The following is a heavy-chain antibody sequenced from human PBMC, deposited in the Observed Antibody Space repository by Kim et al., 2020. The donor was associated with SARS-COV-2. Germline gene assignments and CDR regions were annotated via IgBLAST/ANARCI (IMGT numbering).Heavy chain of an antibody. J-gene: IGHJ4*01. CDR2: ISGSAGTT. D-gene: IGHD3-10*01. CDR3: AKDQSVTGDYYNCVYY. CDR1: GFTFSSYA. V-gene: IGHV3-23*01. Sequence: GGSLRLSCAVSGFTFSSYAMNWVRQAPGKGLEWVSGISGSAGTTYYADSVKGRFTISRDNSRNTLYLQMNSLRAEDTAVYYCAKDQSVTGDYYNCVYYWG.